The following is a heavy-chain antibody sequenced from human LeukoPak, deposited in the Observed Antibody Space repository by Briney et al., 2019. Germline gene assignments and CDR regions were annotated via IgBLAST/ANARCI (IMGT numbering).Heavy chain of an antibody. Sequence: GGSLRLSCVASGFVFSRDNMNWVRRAPGKGLEWVAHISEAIYYADSVQGRFTISRDNAKNSLYLQMSNLRAEDTAMYYCVRDVGRPQTFFFDSWGRGTPVTVSS. D-gene: IGHD3-16*01. CDR2: ISEAI. V-gene: IGHV3-48*04. CDR1: GFVFSRDN. CDR3: VRDVGRPQTFFFDS. J-gene: IGHJ5*01.